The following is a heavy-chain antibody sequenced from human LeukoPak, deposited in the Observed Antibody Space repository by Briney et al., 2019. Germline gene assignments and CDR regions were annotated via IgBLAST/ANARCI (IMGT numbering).Heavy chain of an antibody. V-gene: IGHV4-34*01. CDR1: GGSFSGYY. Sequence: SETLSLTCAVYGGSFSGYYWSWIRQPPGKGLEWIGEINHSGSTKFNPSLKSRVTISVDTSNNRFSLKLSSVTAADTAVYYCARELVGVPHSSSSADYFDNWGQGTLVAVSS. CDR3: ARELVGVPHSSSSADYFDN. J-gene: IGHJ4*02. D-gene: IGHD6-6*01. CDR2: INHSGST.